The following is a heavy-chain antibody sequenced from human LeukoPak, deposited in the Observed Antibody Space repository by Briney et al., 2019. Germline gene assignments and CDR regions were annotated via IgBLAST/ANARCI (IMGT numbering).Heavy chain of an antibody. CDR3: ARVDTAMVNYYYYGMDV. CDR1: GFTFSSHW. Sequence: SGGSLRLSCAASGFTFSSHWMSWVRQAPGKGLEWVANIKQDGSEKYYVDSVKGRFTISRDNAKNSLYLQMNSLRAEDTAVYYCARVDTAMVNYYYYGMDVWGQGTTVTVSS. CDR2: IKQDGSEK. D-gene: IGHD5-18*01. V-gene: IGHV3-7*03. J-gene: IGHJ6*02.